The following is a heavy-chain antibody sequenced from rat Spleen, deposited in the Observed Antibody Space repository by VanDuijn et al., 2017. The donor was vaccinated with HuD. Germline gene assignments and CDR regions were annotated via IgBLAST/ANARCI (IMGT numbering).Heavy chain of an antibody. J-gene: IGHJ3*01. D-gene: IGHD1-4*01. V-gene: IGHV2S63*01. CDR2: MWRGGST. CDR3: TTSRGTYPGSGFPY. CDR1: GFSLTDYS. Sequence: VQLKESGPGQVQPSQTLSLTCTASGFSLTDYSVHWVRQPPGKGLEWMGVMWRGGSTAYNSTLKSRLSISGDTSKSQVFLKMNSLQTDDTAIYFCTTSRGTYPGSGFPYWGHGTLVTVSS.